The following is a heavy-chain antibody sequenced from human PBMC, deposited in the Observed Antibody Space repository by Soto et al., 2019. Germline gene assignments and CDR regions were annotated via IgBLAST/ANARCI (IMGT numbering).Heavy chain of an antibody. CDR1: GYTFSDYY. CDR3: AREPATAKPEGVDF. D-gene: IGHD1-1*01. Sequence: ASVKVSCKASGYTFSDYYIHWVRQASGQGLEWMGWINPNSGGTKYAPKFQGGVTMTRDTSITTAYMELSRLRSGDTAVYYCAREPATAKPEGVDFWGQGTLVTVSS. J-gene: IGHJ4*02. V-gene: IGHV1-2*02. CDR2: INPNSGGT.